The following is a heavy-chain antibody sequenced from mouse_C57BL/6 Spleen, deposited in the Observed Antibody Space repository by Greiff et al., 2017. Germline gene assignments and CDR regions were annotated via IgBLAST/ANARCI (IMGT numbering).Heavy chain of an antibody. D-gene: IGHD1-1*01. V-gene: IGHV1-62-2*01. CDR3: ARHEVYYYGSSPYYAMDY. Sequence: VQLQQSGAELVKPGASVKLSCKASGYTFTEYTIHWVKQRSGQGLEWIGWFYPGSGSIKYNEKFKDKATLTADKSSSTVYMELSRLTSEDSAVYFCARHEVYYYGSSPYYAMDYWGQGTSVTVSS. CDR1: GYTFTEYT. CDR2: FYPGSGSI. J-gene: IGHJ4*01.